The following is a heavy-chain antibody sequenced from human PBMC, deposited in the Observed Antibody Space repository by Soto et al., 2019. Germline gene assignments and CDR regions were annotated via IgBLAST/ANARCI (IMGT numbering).Heavy chain of an antibody. D-gene: IGHD4-17*01. V-gene: IGHV3-53*04. CDR1: SGNSSSSY. CDR2: IYSGGST. J-gene: IGHJ4*02. CDR3: ARDFLPPYGVRYVDY. Sequence: GGSLRLSYAASSGNSSSSYMSWVRQDTGKGLEWVSVIYSGGSTYYADSVKGRFTISRHNSKNTLYLRMNSLRAEDTAVYYWARDFLPPYGVRYVDYWGQENLLTVSS.